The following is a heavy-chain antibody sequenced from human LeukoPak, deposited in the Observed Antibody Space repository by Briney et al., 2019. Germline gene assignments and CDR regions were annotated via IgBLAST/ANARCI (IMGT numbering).Heavy chain of an antibody. CDR2: IKQGGSEK. J-gene: IGHJ4*02. Sequence: GESLKISCAASGFTFSSYWMSWVRQAPGKGLEWVANIKQGGSEKYYVDSVKGRFTISRDNAKNSLYLQMNSLRAEDTAVYYCARGDGSDYYGSGSYGFDYWGQGTLVTVSS. D-gene: IGHD3-10*01. CDR3: ARGDGSDYYGSGSYGFDY. CDR1: GFTFSSYW. V-gene: IGHV3-7*01.